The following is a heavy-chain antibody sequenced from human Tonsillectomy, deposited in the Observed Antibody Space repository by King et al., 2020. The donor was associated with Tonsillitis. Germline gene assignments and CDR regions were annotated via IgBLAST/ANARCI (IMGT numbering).Heavy chain of an antibody. CDR3: VLQGRHGNPDN. J-gene: IGHJ4*01. CDR2: ISSGGDDT. D-gene: IGHD5-24*01. V-gene: IGHV3-64D*06. Sequence: VQLVESGGGLVQPGGSLRLSCSGSGVSFSSYHMHWVRQAPGKGLDYVSAISSGGDDTRYADSVKGRFTISRDNSKDTLYLQMSSLRVEDTAVYYCVLQGRHGNPDNWGHGTLVTVSS. CDR1: GVSFSSYH.